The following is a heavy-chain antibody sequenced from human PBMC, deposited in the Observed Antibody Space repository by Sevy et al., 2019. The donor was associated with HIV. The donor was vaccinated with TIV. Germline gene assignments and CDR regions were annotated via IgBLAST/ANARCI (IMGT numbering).Heavy chain of an antibody. Sequence: SETLSLTCTVSGGSISSYYCSWIRQPPGKGLEWIGYIYYSGSTNSNPSLKSRVTISLDTSKNQFSLKLSSVTAADTAVYYCARERDYYDSSLGYWGQGTLVTVSS. D-gene: IGHD3-22*01. CDR2: IYYSGST. CDR1: GGSISSYY. J-gene: IGHJ4*02. CDR3: ARERDYYDSSLGY. V-gene: IGHV4-59*01.